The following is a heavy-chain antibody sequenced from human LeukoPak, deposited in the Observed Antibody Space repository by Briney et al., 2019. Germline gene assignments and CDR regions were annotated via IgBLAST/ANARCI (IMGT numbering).Heavy chain of an antibody. CDR3: ARDLHGRYSYGYRH. Sequence: PGRSLRLSCAASGFTFSSYAMDWVRQAPGKGLEWVAVISYDGSNQHKADSVRGRFTISGDNSKNTLYLQMNSLRAEDTAVYYCARDLHGRYSYGYRHWGQGTLVTVSS. J-gene: IGHJ4*02. V-gene: IGHV3-30*04. D-gene: IGHD5-18*01. CDR2: ISYDGSNQ. CDR1: GFTFSSYA.